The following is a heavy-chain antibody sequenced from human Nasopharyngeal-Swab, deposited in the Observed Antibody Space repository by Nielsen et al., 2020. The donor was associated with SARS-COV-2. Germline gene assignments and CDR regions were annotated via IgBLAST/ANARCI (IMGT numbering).Heavy chain of an antibody. CDR1: GYTFTSYG. D-gene: IGHD3-3*01. J-gene: IGHJ6*02. Sequence: ASLQVSSNASGYTFTSYGISWVRQAPGQGLEWMGWISAYNGNTNYAQKLQGRVTMTTDTSTSTAYMELRSLRSDDTAVYYCARDLPSAQYYDFWSGYVYYYYGMDVWGQGTTVTVSS. CDR2: ISAYNGNT. CDR3: ARDLPSAQYYDFWSGYVYYYYGMDV. V-gene: IGHV1-18*01.